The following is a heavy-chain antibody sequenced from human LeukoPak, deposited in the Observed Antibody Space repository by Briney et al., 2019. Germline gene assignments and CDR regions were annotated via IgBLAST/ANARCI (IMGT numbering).Heavy chain of an antibody. J-gene: IGHJ4*02. D-gene: IGHD5-18*01. CDR3: ARDQGYSYGSLDY. V-gene: IGHV4-34*01. CDR2: INHSGST. Sequence: PSETLSLTCAVYGGSFSGYYWSWIRQPPGKGLEWIGEINHSGSTNYNPSLKSRVTISVDTSKNQFSLKLSSVTAADTAVYYCARDQGYSYGSLDYWGQGTLVAVSS. CDR1: GGSFSGYY.